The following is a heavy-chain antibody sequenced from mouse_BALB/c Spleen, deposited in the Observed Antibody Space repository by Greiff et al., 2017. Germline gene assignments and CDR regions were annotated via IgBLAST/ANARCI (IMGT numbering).Heavy chain of an antibody. V-gene: IGHV1-80*01. D-gene: IGHD1-2*01. CDR2: IYPGDGDT. J-gene: IGHJ3*01. CDR3: ARGDYGYGFAY. Sequence: VQLQQSGAELVRPGSSVKISCTASGYAFSSYWMNWVKQRPGQGLEWIGQIYPGDGDTNYNGKFKGKATLTADKSSSTAYMQLSSLTSEDSAVYFCARGDYGYGFAYWGQGTLVTVSA. CDR1: GYAFSSYW.